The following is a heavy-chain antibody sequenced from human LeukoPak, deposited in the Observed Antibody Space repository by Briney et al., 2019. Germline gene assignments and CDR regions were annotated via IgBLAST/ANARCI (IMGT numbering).Heavy chain of an antibody. CDR2: IYTSGST. D-gene: IGHD3-16*01. CDR3: AREELTGFGWFDP. V-gene: IGHV4-61*02. J-gene: IGHJ5*02. CDR1: GGSISSGSYY. Sequence: PSETLSLTCTVSGGSISSGSYYWSWIRQPAGKGLEWIGRIYTSGSTNYNPSLKSRVTISVDTPKNQFSLKLSSVTAADTAVYYCAREELTGFGWFDPWGQGTLVTVSS.